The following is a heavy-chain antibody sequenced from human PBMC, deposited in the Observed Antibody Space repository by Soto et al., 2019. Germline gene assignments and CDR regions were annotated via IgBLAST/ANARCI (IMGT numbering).Heavy chain of an antibody. CDR3: AREIRIQLWFQVYYYGMDV. CDR2: INPNSGGT. Sequence: ASVKVSCKASGYTFTGYYMHWVRQAPGQGLEWMGWINPNSGGTNYAQKFQGWVTMTRDTSISTAYMELSRLRSDDTAVYYCAREIRIQLWFQVYYYGMDVWGQGTTVTVSS. CDR1: GYTFTGYY. D-gene: IGHD5-18*01. J-gene: IGHJ6*02. V-gene: IGHV1-2*04.